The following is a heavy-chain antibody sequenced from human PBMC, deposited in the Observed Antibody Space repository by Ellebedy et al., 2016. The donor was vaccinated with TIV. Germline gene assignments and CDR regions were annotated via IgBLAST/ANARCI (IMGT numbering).Heavy chain of an antibody. Sequence: GESLKISCAASGFNFSSYTVPWVRQAPGPGLEWVALISYDGTNKYYGDSVKGRFTISRDNSKNSLYLQMTSLRAEDTAVYYCARCLKWIQLMDWGQGTLVTVSS. D-gene: IGHD5-18*01. CDR1: GFNFSSYT. V-gene: IGHV3-30-3*01. J-gene: IGHJ4*02. CDR3: ARCLKWIQLMD. CDR2: ISYDGTNK.